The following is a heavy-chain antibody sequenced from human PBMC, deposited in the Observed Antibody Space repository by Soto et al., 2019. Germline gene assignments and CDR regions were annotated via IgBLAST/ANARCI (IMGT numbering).Heavy chain of an antibody. CDR1: GYTFTGYY. CDR3: AKNGHPPYYYYGMDV. J-gene: IGHJ6*02. V-gene: IGHV1-2*04. Sequence: GASVKVSCKASGYTFTGYYMHWVRQAPGQGLEWMGWINPNSGGTNYAQKFQGWVTMTRDTSISTAYMELRSLTSDDTAVYYCAKNGHPPYYYYGMDVWGQGTTVTVSS. D-gene: IGHD2-8*01. CDR2: INPNSGGT.